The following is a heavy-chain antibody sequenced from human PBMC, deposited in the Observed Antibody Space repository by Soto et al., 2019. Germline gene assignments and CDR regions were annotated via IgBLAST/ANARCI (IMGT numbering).Heavy chain of an antibody. D-gene: IGHD3-22*01. Sequence: QVQLQESGPGLVKPSETLSLTCTVSGGSVSSGSYYWSWIRQPPGKGLEWIGYIYYSGSTNYNPSLKSRVTISVDTSKNQFSRKLSSVTAADTAVYYCAREGSHYYDSSGYFRAFDYWGQGTLVTVSS. V-gene: IGHV4-61*01. J-gene: IGHJ4*02. CDR2: IYYSGST. CDR1: GGSVSSGSYY. CDR3: AREGSHYYDSSGYFRAFDY.